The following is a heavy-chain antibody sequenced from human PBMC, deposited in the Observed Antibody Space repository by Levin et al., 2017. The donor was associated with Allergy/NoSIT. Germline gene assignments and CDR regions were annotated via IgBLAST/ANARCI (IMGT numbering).Heavy chain of an antibody. CDR1: GFTFSSHW. Sequence: GESLKISCAASGFTFSSHWMYWVRQAPGEGLVWVSRINSDGSTTGYADSVMGRFTISRDNAKNTLYLQLNSLRAEDTAVYCCARDLQYRIDYWGQGTLVTVSS. V-gene: IGHV3-74*01. J-gene: IGHJ4*02. CDR2: INSDGSTT. CDR3: ARDLQYRIDY. D-gene: IGHD2-2*02.